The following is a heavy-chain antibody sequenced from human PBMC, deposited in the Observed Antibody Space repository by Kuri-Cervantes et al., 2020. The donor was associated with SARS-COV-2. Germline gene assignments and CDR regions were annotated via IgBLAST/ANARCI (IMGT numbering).Heavy chain of an antibody. J-gene: IGHJ3*02. CDR3: ATGGLLWFGEKDI. V-gene: IGHV1-24*01. D-gene: IGHD3-10*01. CDR1: GGTFSSYA. CDR2: FDPEDGET. Sequence: ASVKVSCKASGGTFSSYAISWVRQAPGKGLEWMGGFDPEDGETIYAQKFQGRVTMTEDTSTDTAYMELSSLRSEDTAVYYCATGGLLWFGEKDIWGQGTMVTVSS.